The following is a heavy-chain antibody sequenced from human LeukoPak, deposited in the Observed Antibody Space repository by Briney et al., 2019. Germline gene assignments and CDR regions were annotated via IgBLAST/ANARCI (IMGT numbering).Heavy chain of an antibody. D-gene: IGHD3/OR15-3a*01. CDR1: GFTFSNYK. V-gene: IGHV3-48*03. J-gene: IGHJ4*02. Sequence: PGGSLRLSSAASGFTFSNYKMSWVRQAPGKGLEWVSYISSCDNIMHYADSVKGRFTISRDNAKNSLYLQMNSLRAEDTAVYYCATSHGDWAKPGLDYWGQGPPVTFSS. CDR3: ATSHGDWAKPGLDY. CDR2: ISSCDNIM.